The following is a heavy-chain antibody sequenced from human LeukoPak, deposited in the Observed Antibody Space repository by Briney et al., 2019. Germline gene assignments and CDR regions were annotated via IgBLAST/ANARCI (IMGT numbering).Heavy chain of an antibody. Sequence: SETLSLTCTVSGGSISSYYWSWIRQPAGKGLEWIGRIYTSGSTNYNPSLKNRVTMSVDTSKNQFSLKLSSVTAADTAVYYCARVSGDYSLYYYYYYYMDVWGKGTTVTVSS. J-gene: IGHJ6*03. CDR2: IYTSGST. CDR3: ARVSGDYSLYYYYYYYMDV. D-gene: IGHD4-17*01. CDR1: GGSISSYY. V-gene: IGHV4-4*07.